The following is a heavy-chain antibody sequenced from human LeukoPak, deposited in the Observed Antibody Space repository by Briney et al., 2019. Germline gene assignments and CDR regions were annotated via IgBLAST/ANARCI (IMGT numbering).Heavy chain of an antibody. V-gene: IGHV3-30*18. CDR1: GFTFSSYG. D-gene: IGHD6-13*01. CDR2: ISYDGSNK. Sequence: PGRSLRLSCAASGFTFSSYGMHWVRQAPGKGLEWVAVISYDGSNKYYADSVKGRFTISRDNSKNTLYLQMNSLRAEDTAVYYCAKVLGISWYKIFDFWGQGTLVTVSS. CDR3: AKVLGISWYKIFDF. J-gene: IGHJ4*02.